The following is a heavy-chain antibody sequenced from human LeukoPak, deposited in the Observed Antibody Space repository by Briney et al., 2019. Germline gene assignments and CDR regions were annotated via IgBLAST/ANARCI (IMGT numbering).Heavy chain of an antibody. CDR2: IKQDGSEK. D-gene: IGHD3-22*01. CDR1: GFTFSSYW. Sequence: GGSLRLSCAASGFTFSSYWMSWVRQAPGKGLEWVANIKQDGSEKYYVDSVKGRFTISRDNAKNSLYLQMNSLRAEDTAVYYCARVMTRYYYDSSGYYYVVSGAFDIWGQGTMVTVSS. J-gene: IGHJ3*02. CDR3: ARVMTRYYYDSSGYYYVVSGAFDI. V-gene: IGHV3-7*01.